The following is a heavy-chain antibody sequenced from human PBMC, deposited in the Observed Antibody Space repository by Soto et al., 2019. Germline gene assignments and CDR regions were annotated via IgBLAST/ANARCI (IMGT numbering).Heavy chain of an antibody. V-gene: IGHV3-48*03. CDR2: ISSSGSTI. CDR3: ARDSVLGTDI. CDR1: GFTFSSYE. J-gene: IGHJ3*02. Sequence: GGSLRLSCAASGFTFSSYEMNWVRQAPGKGLEWVSYISSSGSTIYYADSVKGRFTIPRDNAKNSLHLQMNSLRAEDTAVYYCARDSVLGTDIWGQGTMVTVSS. D-gene: IGHD3-16*01.